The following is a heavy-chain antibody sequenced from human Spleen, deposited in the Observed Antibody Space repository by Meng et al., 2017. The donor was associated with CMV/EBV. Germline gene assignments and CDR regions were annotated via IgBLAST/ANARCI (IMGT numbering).Heavy chain of an antibody. J-gene: IGHJ5*02. CDR2: ISGSGGST. D-gene: IGHD3-9*01. CDR1: GFSFGSYA. Sequence: SGFSFGSYAVSWVRQAPGKGLEWVSVISGSGGSTYYADSVKGRFTISRDNSKNTLYLQMNSLRADDTAVYYCAKKTRNYDILTGAFDPWGQGTLVTVSS. V-gene: IGHV3-23*01. CDR3: AKKTRNYDILTGAFDP.